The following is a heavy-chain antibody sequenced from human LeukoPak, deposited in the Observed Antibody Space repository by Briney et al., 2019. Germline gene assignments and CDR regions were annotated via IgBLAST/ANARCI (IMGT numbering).Heavy chain of an antibody. V-gene: IGHV1-18*01. D-gene: IGHD6-19*01. J-gene: IGHJ6*02. Sequence: GASVKVSCKASGHTFTSYGISWVRQAPGQGLEWMGWISAYNDNTNYAQKLQGRVTMTTDTSTSTAYMELRSLRSDDTAVYYCARDFSSGLPYYYYYGMDVWGQGTTVTVSS. CDR2: ISAYNDNT. CDR1: GHTFTSYG. CDR3: ARDFSSGLPYYYYYGMDV.